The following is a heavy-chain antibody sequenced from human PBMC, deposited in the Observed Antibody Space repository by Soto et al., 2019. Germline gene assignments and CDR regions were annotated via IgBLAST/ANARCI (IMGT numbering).Heavy chain of an antibody. CDR1: GGTFSSYA. CDR3: SRGAAAGSFDY. V-gene: IGHV1-69*13. D-gene: IGHD6-13*01. CDR2: IIPIFGTA. Sequence: ASVKVSCKASGGTFSSYAISWVRQAPGQGLEWMGGIIPIFGTANYAQKFQGRVTITADESTSTAYMGLSSLRSEDRAVYYCSRGAAAGSFDYWGQGTLVPVSS. J-gene: IGHJ4*02.